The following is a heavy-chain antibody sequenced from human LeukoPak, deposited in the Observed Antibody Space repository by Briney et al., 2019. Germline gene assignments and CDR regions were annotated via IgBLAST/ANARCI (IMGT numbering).Heavy chain of an antibody. D-gene: IGHD2-21*01. Sequence: GGSLRLSCAASGFTFSDYYMSWIRQAPGKGLEWVSYISSSGSTIYYADSVKGRFTIYRDNAKNSLYLQMNSLRAEDTAVYYCAREGVVIAYAGWFDPWGQGTLVTVSS. CDR2: ISSSGSTI. CDR3: AREGVVIAYAGWFDP. CDR1: GFTFSDYY. J-gene: IGHJ5*02. V-gene: IGHV3-11*01.